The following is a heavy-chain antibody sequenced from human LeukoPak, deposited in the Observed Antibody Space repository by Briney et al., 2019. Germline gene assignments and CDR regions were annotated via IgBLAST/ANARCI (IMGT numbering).Heavy chain of an antibody. CDR2: IYYSGST. V-gene: IGHV4-39*01. D-gene: IGHD2-8*01. CDR3: ARRYGLYAYYYYYMDV. J-gene: IGHJ6*03. Sequence: KASETLSLTCTVSGGSISSSSYYWGWIRQPPGKGLEWIGSIYYSGSTYYNPSLKSRVTISVDTSKNQFSLKLSSVTAADTAVYYCARRYGLYAYYYYYMDVWGKGTTVTVSS. CDR1: GGSISSSSYY.